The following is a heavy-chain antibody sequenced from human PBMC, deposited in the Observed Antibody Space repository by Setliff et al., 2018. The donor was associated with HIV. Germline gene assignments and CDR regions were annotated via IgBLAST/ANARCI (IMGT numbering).Heavy chain of an antibody. Sequence: GASVKVSCKSSGDTFSTYVFTWVRQAPGQGLEWMGGVTPILHTTNYAQKFQGRVTITADISTRTVYMELSSLTSEDTAIYYCARDHQTMLWLDYWGQGTLVTVSS. CDR3: ARDHQTMLWLDY. V-gene: IGHV1-69*10. CDR1: GDTFSTYV. CDR2: VTPILHTT. J-gene: IGHJ4*02. D-gene: IGHD2-21*01.